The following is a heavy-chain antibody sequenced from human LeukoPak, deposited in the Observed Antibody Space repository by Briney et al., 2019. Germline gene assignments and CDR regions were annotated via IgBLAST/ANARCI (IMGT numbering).Heavy chain of an antibody. D-gene: IGHD3-16*01. V-gene: IGHV4-39*06. CDR3: ARENRLTNWFDP. Sequence: PSETLSLTCTVSGGAISSSSFYWGWIRQPPGKGLEWIGSIYYSGSTYYNPSLKSRVTISVDTSKNQFPLKLSSVTAADTAVYYCARENRLTNWFDPWGQGTLVTVSS. CDR2: IYYSGST. J-gene: IGHJ5*02. CDR1: GGAISSSSFY.